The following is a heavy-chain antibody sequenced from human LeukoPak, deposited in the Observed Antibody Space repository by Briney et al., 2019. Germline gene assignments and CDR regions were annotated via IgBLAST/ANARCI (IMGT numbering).Heavy chain of an antibody. CDR3: ATYSGYVD. Sequence: SETLSLTCTVSGGSINSGGSYWTWIRQPPGKGLEWIGYISYGASTNYNPSLKSRVTMSVDTSKNQFSLKLSFVTAADTAVYYCATYSGYVDWGQGTLVTVSS. J-gene: IGHJ4*02. CDR2: ISYGAST. D-gene: IGHD5-12*01. V-gene: IGHV4-31*03. CDR1: GGSINSGGSY.